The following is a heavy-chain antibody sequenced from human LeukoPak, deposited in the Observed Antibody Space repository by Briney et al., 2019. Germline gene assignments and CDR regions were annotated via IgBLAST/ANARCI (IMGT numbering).Heavy chain of an antibody. V-gene: IGHV1-24*01. CDR1: GYTFTGYY. CDR2: FDPEDGET. D-gene: IGHD3-22*01. J-gene: IGHJ3*02. CDR3: ATVRAKWLSDAFDI. Sequence: ASVKVSCKASGYTFTGYYMHWVRQAPGKGLEWMGGFDPEDGETIYAQKFQGRVTMTEDTSTDTAYMELSSLSSEDTAVYYCATVRAKWLSDAFDIWGQGTMVTVSS.